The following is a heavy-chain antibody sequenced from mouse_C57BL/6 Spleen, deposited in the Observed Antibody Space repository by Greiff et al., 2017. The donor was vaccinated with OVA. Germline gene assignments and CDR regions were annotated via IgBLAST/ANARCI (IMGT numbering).Heavy chain of an antibody. CDR1: GYTFTRYW. V-gene: IGHV1-53*01. Sequence: VQLQQSGTELVKPGASVKLSCKASGYTFTRYWMHWVKQRPGQGPEWIGNINPSNGWTNYNENFKSKATLTVDKSSSTAYMQLRSLTSDDSAVYFCTRVELSGSAWCPYWGQGSLGTVSA. CDR2: INPSNGWT. CDR3: TRVELSGSAWCPY. J-gene: IGHJ3*01. D-gene: IGHD4-1*01.